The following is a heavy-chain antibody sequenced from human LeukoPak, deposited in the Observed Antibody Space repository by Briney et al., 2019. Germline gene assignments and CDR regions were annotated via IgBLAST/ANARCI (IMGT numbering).Heavy chain of an antibody. D-gene: IGHD6-13*01. CDR1: GYSFTSYW. J-gene: IGHJ4*02. Sequence: GESLKISCKGSGYSFTSYWIGWVRQMPGKGLEWMGIIYPGDSDTRYSPSFQGQVTISADKSISTAYLQWSSLKASDTAMYYCARPRIAAAGTWGGFDYWGQGTLVTVSS. CDR3: ARPRIAAAGTWGGFDY. CDR2: IYPGDSDT. V-gene: IGHV5-51*01.